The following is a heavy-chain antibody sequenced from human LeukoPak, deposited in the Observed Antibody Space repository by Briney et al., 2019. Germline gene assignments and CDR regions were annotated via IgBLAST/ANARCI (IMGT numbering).Heavy chain of an antibody. CDR1: GFTFNSHG. D-gene: IGHD2-2*01. Sequence: PGGSLRLSCAASGFTFNSHGMHWVRQAPGKGLEGVAFIRYDGSDKYYADSVKGRLTISRDNSKNTLYLQMSSLRAEDTAVYYCAKGSYYCSSSSCPQYYYYMDVWGKGTTVTVSS. V-gene: IGHV3-30*02. CDR2: IRYDGSDK. CDR3: AKGSYYCSSSSCPQYYYYMDV. J-gene: IGHJ6*03.